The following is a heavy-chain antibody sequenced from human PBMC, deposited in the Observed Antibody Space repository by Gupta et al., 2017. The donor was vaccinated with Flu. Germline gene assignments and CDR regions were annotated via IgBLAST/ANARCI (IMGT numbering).Heavy chain of an antibody. J-gene: IGHJ4*02. CDR3: ARGHWDS. CDR2: ISSSGVP. V-gene: IGHV3-48*03. CDR1: GFPCSDHD. Sequence: EVQLVECGGGLVQPGGSLRLSCAASGFPCSDHDVRWVRQAPGKGLEWVSFISSSGVPYYTDTVKGRFTITRDNAKNSVYLQMDSLRAEDTAVYYCARGHWDSWGQGTLVTVSS.